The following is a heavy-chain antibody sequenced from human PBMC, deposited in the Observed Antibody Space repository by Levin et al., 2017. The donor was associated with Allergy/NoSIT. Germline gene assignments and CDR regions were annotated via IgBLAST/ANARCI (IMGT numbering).Heavy chain of an antibody. Sequence: GGSLRLSCAASGFTFTNSGMNWVRQAPGKGLEWVSYISTYSSIKYYADSVKGRFTISRDDAKNSLSLQMSSLRDEDTAVYFCARESYRSTWEYYYDLWGQGTLVTVSS. CDR1: GFTFTNSG. CDR3: ARESYRSTWEYYYDL. CDR2: ISTYSSIK. J-gene: IGHJ4*02. V-gene: IGHV3-48*02. D-gene: IGHD6-13*01.